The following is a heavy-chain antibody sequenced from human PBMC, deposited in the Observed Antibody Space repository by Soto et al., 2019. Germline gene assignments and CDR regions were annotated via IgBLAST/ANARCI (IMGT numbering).Heavy chain of an antibody. J-gene: IGHJ6*02. V-gene: IGHV3-53*01. CDR2: IYSGGST. Sequence: GGSLRLSCAASGFTVSSNYMSWVRQAPGKGLEWVSVIYSGGSTYYADSVKGRFTISRDNSKNTLYLQMNSLRAEDTAVYYCARGGGGGTYYGSASSIYYYGMDVCGQGTTVTVYS. CDR1: GFTVSSNY. D-gene: IGHD3-10*01. CDR3: ARGGGGGTYYGSASSIYYYGMDV.